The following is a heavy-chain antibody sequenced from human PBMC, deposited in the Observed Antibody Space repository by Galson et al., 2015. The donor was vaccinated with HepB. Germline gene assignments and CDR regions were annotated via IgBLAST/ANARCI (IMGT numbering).Heavy chain of an antibody. V-gene: IGHV1-69*06. CDR3: ARQSLAASGNGFDY. D-gene: IGHD6-13*01. CDR2: IIPTFATA. CDR1: GGTFSSYA. Sequence: SVKVSCKASGGTFSSYAFSWVRQAPGQGLEWMGGIIPTFATANYAQKFQGRVTITADKSTSTAYMELSSLRSEDTAVYYCARQSLAASGNGFDYWGQGTLVTVSS. J-gene: IGHJ4*02.